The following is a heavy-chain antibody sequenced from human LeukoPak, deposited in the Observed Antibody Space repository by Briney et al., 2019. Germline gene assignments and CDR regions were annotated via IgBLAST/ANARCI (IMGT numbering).Heavy chain of an antibody. Sequence: GGSLRLSCAASGFTVSSNYMSWVRQAPGKGLEWVSVIYSGGSTYYADSVKGRFTISRDNSKNTLYLQMNSLRAEDTAVYYCARDWPPNWFDPWGQGTLVTVSP. CDR2: IYSGGST. CDR1: GFTVSSNY. CDR3: ARDWPPNWFDP. V-gene: IGHV3-53*01. J-gene: IGHJ5*02.